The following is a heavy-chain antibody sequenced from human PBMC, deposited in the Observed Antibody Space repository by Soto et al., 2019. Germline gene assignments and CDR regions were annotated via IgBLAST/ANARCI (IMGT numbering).Heavy chain of an antibody. Sequence: QVQLVESGGGVVQPGTSLRLSCVASGFAFSTYSMHWVRQAPDKGLEWVAVISYDGTKTYYADSVRGRFSISRDNSKNTLFLQMSGLRNEDTAIYYCTRGDTRTWGDHCGQGTLLSVSS. CDR1: GFAFSTYS. J-gene: IGHJ4*02. V-gene: IGHV3-30-3*01. CDR3: TRGDTRTWGDH. D-gene: IGHD3-16*01. CDR2: ISYDGTKT.